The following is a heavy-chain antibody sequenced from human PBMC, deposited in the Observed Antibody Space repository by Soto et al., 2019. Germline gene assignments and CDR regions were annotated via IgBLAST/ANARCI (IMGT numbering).Heavy chain of an antibody. CDR3: AKDIAARQSFYFDY. V-gene: IGHV3-43*01. CDR1: GFTFDDYT. Sequence: EVQLVESGGVVVQPGGSLRLSCAASGFTFDDYTMHWVRQAPGKGLEWVSLISWDGGSTYYADSVKGRFTISRDNSKNSLYLQMNSLRTEDTALYYCAKDIAARQSFYFDYWGQGTLVTVSS. D-gene: IGHD6-6*01. CDR2: ISWDGGST. J-gene: IGHJ4*02.